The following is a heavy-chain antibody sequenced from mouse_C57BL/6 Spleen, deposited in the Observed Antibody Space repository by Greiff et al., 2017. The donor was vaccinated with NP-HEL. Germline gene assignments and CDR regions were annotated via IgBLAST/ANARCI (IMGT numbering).Heavy chain of an antibody. V-gene: IGHV1-4*01. Sequence: QVQLQQSGAELARPGASVKMSCKASGYTFTSYTMHWVKQRPGQGLEWIGYINPSSGYTKYNQKFKDKATLTADKSSSTAYMQLSSLTSEDAAVYYCARESLLLRSDYWGQGTTLTVSS. D-gene: IGHD1-1*01. CDR3: ARESLLLRSDY. CDR2: INPSSGYT. J-gene: IGHJ2*01. CDR1: GYTFTSYT.